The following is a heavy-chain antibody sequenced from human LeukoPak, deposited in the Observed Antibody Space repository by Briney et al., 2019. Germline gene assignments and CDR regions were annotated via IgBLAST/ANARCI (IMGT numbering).Heavy chain of an antibody. D-gene: IGHD6-13*01. CDR3: ARLFKQTPGYSSSWSVRYFDY. V-gene: IGHV3-21*01. CDR2: ISSSSSYI. J-gene: IGHJ4*02. CDR1: GFTFSSYS. Sequence: GGSLRLSCAASGFTFSSYSMNWVRQAPGKGLEWVSSISSSSSYIYYADSVKGRFTISRDNAKNSLYLQMNSLRAEDTAVYYCARLFKQTPGYSSSWSVRYFDYWGQGTLVTVSS.